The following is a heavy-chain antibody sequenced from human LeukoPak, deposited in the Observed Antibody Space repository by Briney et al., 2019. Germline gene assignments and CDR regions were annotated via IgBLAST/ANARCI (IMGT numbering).Heavy chain of an antibody. J-gene: IGHJ3*02. V-gene: IGHV4-38-2*02. CDR2: IYYSGST. CDR3: ARAPPYYYGSGSFLYARSDAFDI. D-gene: IGHD3-10*01. CDR1: GYSISSGYY. Sequence: SETLSHTCTVSGYSISSGYYWGWIRQPPGKGLEWIGSIYYSGSTYYNPSLKSRVTISVDTSKNQFSLKLSSVTAADTAVYYCARAPPYYYGSGSFLYARSDAFDIWGQGTMVTVSS.